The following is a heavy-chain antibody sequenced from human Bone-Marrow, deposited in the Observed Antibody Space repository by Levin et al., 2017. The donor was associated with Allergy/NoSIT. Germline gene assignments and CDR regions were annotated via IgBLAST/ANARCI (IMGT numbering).Heavy chain of an antibody. V-gene: IGHV4-59*01. CDR3: GRGTIFGVVTD. CDR1: GGSISNYY. J-gene: IGHJ1*01. Sequence: SETLSLTCNVSGGSISNYYWSWIRQPPGKGLEWIGNIYYSGSANYNPSLESRVTISVGTSKNQFSLNLNSVTAADTAVYYCGRGTIFGVVTDWGQGTLLTVSS. CDR2: IYYSGSA. D-gene: IGHD3-3*01.